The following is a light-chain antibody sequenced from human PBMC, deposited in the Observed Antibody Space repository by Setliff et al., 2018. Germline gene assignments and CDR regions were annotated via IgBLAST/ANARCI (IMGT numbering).Light chain of an antibody. V-gene: IGLV1-44*01. CDR3: AAWDDSLNGYV. Sequence: QSVLTQPPSASGTPGQRVTISCSGSSSNIGSNTVNWYQQLPGTAPKLLIYRNNQRPSGVPDRFSGSKSGTSASLAISGLQSEDEADYCCAAWDDSLNGYVFGTGTKGTVL. CDR2: RNN. CDR1: SSNIGSNT. J-gene: IGLJ1*01.